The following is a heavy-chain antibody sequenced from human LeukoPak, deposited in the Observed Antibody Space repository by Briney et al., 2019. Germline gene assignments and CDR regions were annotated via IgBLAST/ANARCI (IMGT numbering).Heavy chain of an antibody. J-gene: IGHJ4*02. CDR3: ARDLAWGAFDY. CDR2: ISGSGGSI. CDR1: GFTFSNYA. V-gene: IGHV3-23*01. Sequence: GGSLRLSCAASGFTFSNYAMGWVRQAPGKGLEWVSGISGSGGSIYYADSVKGRFTISRDNSKNTLYLQMNSLRAEDTAVYYCARDLAWGAFDYWGQGTLVTVSS. D-gene: IGHD7-27*01.